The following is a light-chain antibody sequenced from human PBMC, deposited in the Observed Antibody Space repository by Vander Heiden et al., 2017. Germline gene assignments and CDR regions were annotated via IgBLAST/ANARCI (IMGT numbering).Light chain of an antibody. Sequence: DIQMTQSPSSLSASVGDRVTITCRASQSISSYLNWYQQKPGKAPKLLIYAASSLQSGVPSRFSGSGSGTDCTLTISSLQPEDFATYYCQQSYRTAWTFGQGTKVEIK. CDR3: QQSYRTAWT. CDR2: AAS. V-gene: IGKV1-39*01. J-gene: IGKJ1*01. CDR1: QSISSY.